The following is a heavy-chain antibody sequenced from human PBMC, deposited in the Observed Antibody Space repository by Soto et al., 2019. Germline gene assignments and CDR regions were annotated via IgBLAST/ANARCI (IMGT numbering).Heavy chain of an antibody. Sequence: QVQLVESGGGVVQPGRSLRLSCAASGFTFSSYGMHWVRQAPGKGLEWVAVIWSDGSNKYYAASVKGRFTISRDNSKNPLYLQMNTLRAADTAVYYCARYYYDSSGYYPLWGQGTLVTVSS. V-gene: IGHV3-33*01. D-gene: IGHD3-22*01. CDR2: IWSDGSNK. J-gene: IGHJ4*02. CDR3: ARYYYDSSGYYPL. CDR1: GFTFSSYG.